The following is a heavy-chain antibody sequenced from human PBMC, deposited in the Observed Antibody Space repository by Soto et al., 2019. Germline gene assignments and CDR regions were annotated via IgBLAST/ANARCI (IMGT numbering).Heavy chain of an antibody. CDR1: GFTFSSYS. Sequence: GGSLRLSCAASGFTFSSYSMNWVRQAPGKGLEWVSSISSSSSYIYYADSVKGRFNISRDNAKNSLYLQMNSLRAEDTAVYYCARDPGYSSGWYFGWFDPWGQGTLVTVSS. V-gene: IGHV3-21*01. CDR3: ARDPGYSSGWYFGWFDP. CDR2: ISSSSSYI. D-gene: IGHD6-19*01. J-gene: IGHJ5*02.